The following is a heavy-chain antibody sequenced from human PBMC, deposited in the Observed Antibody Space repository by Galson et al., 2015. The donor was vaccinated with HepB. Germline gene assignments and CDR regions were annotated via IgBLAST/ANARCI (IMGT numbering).Heavy chain of an antibody. D-gene: IGHD1-26*01. Sequence: SLRLSCAASTFIFSTYSMNWVRQVPGKGLEWVAVISYDGSNKDYADSVKGRFTISRDNSKNTLYLQMNSLRAEDTAVYYCARSLGGSYFWPDYWGQGTLVTVSS. CDR2: ISYDGSNK. V-gene: IGHV3-30*04. CDR3: ARSLGGSYFWPDY. CDR1: TFIFSTYS. J-gene: IGHJ4*02.